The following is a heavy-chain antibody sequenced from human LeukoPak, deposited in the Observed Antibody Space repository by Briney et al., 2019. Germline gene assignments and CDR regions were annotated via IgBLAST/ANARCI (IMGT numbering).Heavy chain of an antibody. V-gene: IGHV3-30-3*01. D-gene: IGHD3-3*01. CDR1: GFTFSSYA. CDR2: ISYDGSNK. CDR3: AKAGLRFLEWLLVYYFDY. J-gene: IGHJ4*02. Sequence: PGGSLRLSCAASGFTFSSYAMHWVRQAPGKGLEWVAVISYDGSNKCYADSVKGRFTISRDNSKNTLYLQMNSLRAEDTAVYYCAKAGLRFLEWLLVYYFDYWGQGTLVTVSS.